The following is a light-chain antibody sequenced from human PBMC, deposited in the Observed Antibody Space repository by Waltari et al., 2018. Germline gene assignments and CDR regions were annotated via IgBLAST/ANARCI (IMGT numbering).Light chain of an antibody. Sequence: EIVLTQSTATLSLSPGERATVSCRASQRVSNYLAWYLQKPCQVPRLLISADSNRATGIPARFSGSGSGTDFSLTISNLEPEDFAIDYCKHRSHWPSFGQGTKVEIK. J-gene: IGKJ1*01. CDR1: QRVSNY. CDR3: KHRSHWPS. V-gene: IGKV3-11*01. CDR2: ADS.